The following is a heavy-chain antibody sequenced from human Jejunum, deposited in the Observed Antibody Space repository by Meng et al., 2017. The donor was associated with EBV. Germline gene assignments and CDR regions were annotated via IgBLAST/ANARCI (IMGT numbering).Heavy chain of an antibody. D-gene: IGHD4-17*01. Sequence: TLTGPGPPSVTPTPTHALTRTFSGLSLSTSGVGVGSSRQPPGKALEWLGLIYWDDDKRYSSPLRSRLTITKDTSKNQVVLTMTNMDPVDTATYYCARRVHIYGDWDVGWFDPWGQGTLVTVSS. V-gene: IGHV2-5*02. CDR3: ARRVHIYGDWDVGWFDP. CDR2: IYWDDDK. CDR1: GLSLSTSGVG. J-gene: IGHJ5*02.